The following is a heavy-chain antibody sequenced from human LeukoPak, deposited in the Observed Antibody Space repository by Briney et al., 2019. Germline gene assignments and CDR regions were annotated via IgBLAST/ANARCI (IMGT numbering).Heavy chain of an antibody. CDR3: AGGLASGYPPVPFDS. Sequence: SETLSLTCAVSGYSISSSNWWGWIRQPPGKGLEWIGYIYYSGSIYYNPSLKSRVTISADTSKVQFSLTLSSVTAADTAVYFCAGGLASGYPPVPFDSWGQGTLVTVSS. J-gene: IGHJ4*02. V-gene: IGHV4-28*05. D-gene: IGHD3-3*01. CDR1: GYSISSSNW. CDR2: IYYSGSI.